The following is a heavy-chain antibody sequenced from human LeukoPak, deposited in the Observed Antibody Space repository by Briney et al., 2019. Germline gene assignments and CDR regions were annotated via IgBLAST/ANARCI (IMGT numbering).Heavy chain of an antibody. V-gene: IGHV3-64D*06. CDR1: GFTFSSNA. CDR2: ISSNGGST. J-gene: IGHJ3*02. D-gene: IGHD2-2*01. Sequence: PGGSLRLSCSASGFTFSSNAMHWVRQAPGKGLEYVSGISSNGGSTYYPDSVKGRFTISRDNSKNTLYLQMSSLRTEDTAVYYCVTYCSSTSCYPRGFDTRGQGTMVTVSS. CDR3: VTYCSSTSCYPRGFDT.